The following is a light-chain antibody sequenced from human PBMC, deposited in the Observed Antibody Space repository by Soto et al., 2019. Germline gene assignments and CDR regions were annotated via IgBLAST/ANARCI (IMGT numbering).Light chain of an antibody. V-gene: IGKV1-5*01. CDR1: QSISNW. Sequence: IQMTQSPSTLPASVVDIVTMTCRASQSISNWLAWYQQKPGTAPKVLIYHASNLQSGVPSRFRGSGSGTDFTFTISRLQTEDIATYYCQQYENLPTFGQGTRLEIK. CDR3: QQYENLPT. J-gene: IGKJ5*01. CDR2: HAS.